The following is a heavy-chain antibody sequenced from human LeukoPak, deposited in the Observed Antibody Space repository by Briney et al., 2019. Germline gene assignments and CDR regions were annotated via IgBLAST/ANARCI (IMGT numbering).Heavy chain of an antibody. CDR1: GFTFSSYA. CDR2: ISYDGSNK. CDR3: ARVGGIAVAGNYFDY. D-gene: IGHD6-19*01. V-gene: IGHV3-30*04. Sequence: GGSLRLSCAASGFTFSSYAMHWVRQAPGKGLEWVAVISYDGSNKYYADSVKGRFTISRDNSKNTLYLQMNSLRAEDTAVYYCARVGGIAVAGNYFDYWGLGTLVTVSS. J-gene: IGHJ4*02.